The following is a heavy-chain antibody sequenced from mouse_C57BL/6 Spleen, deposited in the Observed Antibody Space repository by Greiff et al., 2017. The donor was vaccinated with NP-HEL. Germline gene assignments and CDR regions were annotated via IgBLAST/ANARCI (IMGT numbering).Heavy chain of an antibody. CDR2: ISSGSSTI. CDR3: ARLLGRVDY. V-gene: IGHV5-17*01. D-gene: IGHD4-1*01. J-gene: IGHJ2*01. CDR1: GFTFSDYG. Sequence: EVMLVESGGGLVKPGGSLKLSCAASGFTFSDYGMHWVRQAPEKGLEWVAYISSGSSTIYYADTVKGRFTISRDNAKNTLFLQRTSLRSEDTAMYYCARLLGRVDYWGQGTTLTVSS.